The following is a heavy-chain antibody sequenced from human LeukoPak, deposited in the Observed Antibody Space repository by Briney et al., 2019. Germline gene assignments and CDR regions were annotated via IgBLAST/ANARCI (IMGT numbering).Heavy chain of an antibody. CDR2: ISYDANQS. CDR3: ARADSSSWHNFDY. V-gene: IGHV3-30-3*01. J-gene: IGHJ4*02. D-gene: IGHD6-13*01. Sequence: PGGSLRLSCAASGFIFSDYAMHWVRQAPGKGLEWGAVISYDANQSYYAGSVRGRFTISRDNSKSTLYLQMNALRPEDTAVYYCARADSSSWHNFDYWGQGTLVTVSP. CDR1: GFIFSDYA.